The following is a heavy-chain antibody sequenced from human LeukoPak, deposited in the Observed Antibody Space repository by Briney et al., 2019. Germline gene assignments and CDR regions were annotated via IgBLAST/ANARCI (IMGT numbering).Heavy chain of an antibody. Sequence: ASVKVSCKASGYTFTSYDINWVRQATGQGLEWMGWMNPNSGNTDYAQKFQGRVTMTRNTSTSTAYMELSSLRSEDTAVYYCARAASHPLYYYYYMDVWGKGTTVTVSS. J-gene: IGHJ6*03. V-gene: IGHV1-8*01. CDR1: GYTFTSYD. D-gene: IGHD6-25*01. CDR3: ARAASHPLYYYYYMDV. CDR2: MNPNSGNT.